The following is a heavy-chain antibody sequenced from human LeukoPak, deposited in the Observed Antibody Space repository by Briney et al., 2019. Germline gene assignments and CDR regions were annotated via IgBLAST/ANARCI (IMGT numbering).Heavy chain of an antibody. D-gene: IGHD3-16*01. Sequence: GGSLRLSCAASGFTFDDYGMSWVRQAPGKGLEWVSGINWNGGSTGYADSVKGRFTISRDNAKNSLYLQMNSLRAEDTALYYCARVRDYDYVWGSYFDYWGQGTLVTVSS. CDR3: ARVRDYDYVWGSYFDY. CDR2: INWNGGST. J-gene: IGHJ4*02. V-gene: IGHV3-20*04. CDR1: GFTFDDYG.